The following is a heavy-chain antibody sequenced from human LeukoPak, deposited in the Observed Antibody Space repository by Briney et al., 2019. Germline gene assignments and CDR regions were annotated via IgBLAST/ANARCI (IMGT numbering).Heavy chain of an antibody. J-gene: IGHJ4*02. V-gene: IGHV4-59*01. CDR2: IYYSGST. Sequence: SETLSLTCTVSGGSISSYYWSWIRQPPGKGLEWIGYIYYSGSTNYNPSLKSRVTISVDTSKNQFSLKLSSVTAADTAVYYCARVGGNKGYYFDYWGQGTLVTVSS. CDR1: GGSISSYY. D-gene: IGHD4-23*01. CDR3: ARVGGNKGYYFDY.